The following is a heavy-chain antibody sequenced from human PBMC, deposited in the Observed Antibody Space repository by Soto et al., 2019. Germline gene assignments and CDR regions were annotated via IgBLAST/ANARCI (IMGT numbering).Heavy chain of an antibody. V-gene: IGHV1-3*01. D-gene: IGHD6-6*01. CDR3: ARGLAALHFDL. CDR1: GYTFTSYA. CDR2: INAGNGNT. J-gene: IGHJ2*01. Sequence: ASVKVSCKASGYTFTSYAMNWVRQAPGQRLEWMGWINAGNGNTKYSQKFQGRVTITRDTSASTAYMELSSLRSEDTAVYYCARGLAALHFDLWGRGTLVTVSS.